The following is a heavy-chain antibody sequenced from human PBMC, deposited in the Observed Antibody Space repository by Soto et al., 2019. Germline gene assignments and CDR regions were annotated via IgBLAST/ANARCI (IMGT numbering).Heavy chain of an antibody. CDR1: GGCVSSSY. J-gene: IGHJ3*02. Sequence: TSEPMSLPCTVSGGCVSSSYWSWIRQPPRKGLEWIGYIYYSGSTNYNPSLKSRVTISVDTSKNQFSLKLSSVTAADTAVYYCARAGRGAFDIWGQGTMVTVSS. V-gene: IGHV4-59*08. CDR2: IYYSGST. CDR3: ARAGRGAFDI. D-gene: IGHD6-19*01.